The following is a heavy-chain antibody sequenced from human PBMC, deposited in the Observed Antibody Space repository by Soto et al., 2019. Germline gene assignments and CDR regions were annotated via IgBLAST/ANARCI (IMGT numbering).Heavy chain of an antibody. CDR1: GGSITSYF. Sequence: SETLSLTCTVSGGSITSYFWTWIRQPPGKGLEWIGYIYHRGNTNYNPSLKSRVTFSVDTSKNQFSLRLSSVTAADTAVYYCARDKYYDSTGTFDFWGQGTLVTVS. CDR2: IYHRGNT. J-gene: IGHJ4*02. CDR3: ARDKYYDSTGTFDF. D-gene: IGHD3-22*01. V-gene: IGHV4-59*01.